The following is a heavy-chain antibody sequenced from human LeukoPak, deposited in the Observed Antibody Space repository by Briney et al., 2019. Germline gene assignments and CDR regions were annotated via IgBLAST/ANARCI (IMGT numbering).Heavy chain of an antibody. CDR2: IHPGGST. CDR1: GASISGYY. CDR3: ARHYASGTYPLDH. D-gene: IGHD3-10*01. J-gene: IGHJ4*02. Sequence: PSETLSLTCTVSGASISGYYWSWIRQSPEKGLEWIAYIHPGGSTNYNPSLKSRVTISLDTSKNQCSLRLASVTAADTAVYYCARHYASGTYPLDHWGQGTLVTVSS. V-gene: IGHV4-59*08.